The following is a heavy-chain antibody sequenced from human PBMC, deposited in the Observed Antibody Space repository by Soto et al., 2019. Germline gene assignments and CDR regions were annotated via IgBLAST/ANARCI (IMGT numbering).Heavy chain of an antibody. CDR1: GGSFSGYY. CDR2: INHSGST. J-gene: IGHJ5*02. V-gene: IGHV4-34*01. Sequence: PSETLSLTYVVYGGSFSGYYWSWIRQPPGKGLEWIGEINHSGSTNYNPSLKSRVTISVDTSKNQFSLKLSSVTAADTAVYYCARRPVLWFGELPPWFDPWGQGTLVTVS. D-gene: IGHD3-10*01. CDR3: ARRPVLWFGELPPWFDP.